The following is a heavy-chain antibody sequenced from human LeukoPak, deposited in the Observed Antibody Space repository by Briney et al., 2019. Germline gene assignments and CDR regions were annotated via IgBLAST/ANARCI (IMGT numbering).Heavy chain of an antibody. V-gene: IGHV4-39*01. D-gene: IGHD5-18*01. CDR1: VGSISSSSYY. J-gene: IGHJ3*02. CDR2: IYYSGST. CDR3: ARPPPTAMVLDAFDI. Sequence: SETLSLTCTVSVGSISSSSYYWGWIRQPPGKGLEWIGSIYYSGSTYYNPSLKSRVTISVDTSKNQFSLKLSSVTAADTAVYYCARPPPTAMVLDAFDIWGQGTMVTVSS.